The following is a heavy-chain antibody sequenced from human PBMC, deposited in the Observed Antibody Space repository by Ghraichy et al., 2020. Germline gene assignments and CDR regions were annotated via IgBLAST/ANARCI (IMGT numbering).Heavy chain of an antibody. V-gene: IGHV3-33*01. CDR1: GFTFSSYG. J-gene: IGHJ4*02. CDR2: IWYDGSNK. D-gene: IGHD3-22*01. Sequence: GGSLRLSCAASGFTFSSYGMHWVRQAPGKGLEWVAVIWYDGSNKNYADSVKGRFTISRDNSKNTLYLQMNSLRAEDTAVYYCARDLYDYYDSSGLGYWGQGTLVTVSS. CDR3: ARDLYDYYDSSGLGY.